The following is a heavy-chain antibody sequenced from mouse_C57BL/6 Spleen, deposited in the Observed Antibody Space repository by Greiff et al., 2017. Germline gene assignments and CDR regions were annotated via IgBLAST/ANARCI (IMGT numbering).Heavy chain of an antibody. D-gene: IGHD2-3*01. CDR3: ARFGYYSGAMDY. CDR2: IYPGDGDT. V-gene: IGHV1-80*01. CDR1: GYAFSSYW. J-gene: IGHJ4*01. Sequence: VQLVESGAELVKPGASVKISCKASGYAFSSYWMNWVKQRPGKGLEWIGQIYPGDGDTNYNGKFKGKATLTADKSSSTAYMQLSSLTSEDSAVYFCARFGYYSGAMDYWGQGTSVTVSS.